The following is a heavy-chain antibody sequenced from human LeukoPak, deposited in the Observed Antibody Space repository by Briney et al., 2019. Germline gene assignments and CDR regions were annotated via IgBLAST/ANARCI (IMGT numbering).Heavy chain of an antibody. CDR3: ARGEYSGYVFDY. Sequence: SETLSLTCTVSGYSISSGYYWGWIRQPPGKGLEWIGSIYYSGSTYYNPSLKSRVTISVDTSKNQFSLKLSSVTAADTAVYYCARGEYSGYVFDYWGQGTLVTVSS. V-gene: IGHV4-38-2*02. J-gene: IGHJ4*02. CDR2: IYYSGST. CDR1: GYSISSGYY. D-gene: IGHD5-12*01.